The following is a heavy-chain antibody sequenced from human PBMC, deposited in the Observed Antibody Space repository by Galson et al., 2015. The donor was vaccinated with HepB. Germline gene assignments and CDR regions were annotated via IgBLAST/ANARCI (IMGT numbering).Heavy chain of an antibody. D-gene: IGHD6-13*01. Sequence: LRLSCAASGFTFSSYSMNWVHQAPGKGLEWVSSISGGAGSTYYADAVKGRFTISRDNSKNTLYLQVNSLRAEDTAVYYCAKDWDYYSSWPRAFDFWGQGTKVIVSS. CDR3: AKDWDYYSSWPRAFDF. J-gene: IGHJ3*01. CDR1: GFTFSSYS. CDR2: ISGGAGST. V-gene: IGHV3-23*01.